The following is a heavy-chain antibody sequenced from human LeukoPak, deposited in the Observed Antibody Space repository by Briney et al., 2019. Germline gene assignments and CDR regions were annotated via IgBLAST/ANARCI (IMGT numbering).Heavy chain of an antibody. Sequence: PSETLSLTCAVYGGSFSGYYWSWIRQPPGKGLEWIGEINHSGSTNYNPSLKSRVTISVDTSKNQFSLKLSSVTAADTAVYYCARLAVSIFGVAPNILDYWGQGTLVTVSS. CDR2: INHSGST. J-gene: IGHJ4*02. CDR3: ARLAVSIFGVAPNILDY. D-gene: IGHD3-3*01. V-gene: IGHV4-34*01. CDR1: GGSFSGYY.